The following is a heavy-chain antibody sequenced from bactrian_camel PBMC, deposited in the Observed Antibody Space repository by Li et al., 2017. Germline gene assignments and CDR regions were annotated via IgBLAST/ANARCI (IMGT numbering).Heavy chain of an antibody. D-gene: IGHD5*01. J-gene: IGHJ4*01. CDR3: AGIPRGYGTWGTDERNY. V-gene: IGHV3S54*01. CDR1: GNTAVTNC. Sequence: HVQLVESGGGSVQAGGSLKLSCAASGNTAVTNCMGWFRRTPGNEREAVAFVYTDGGSPWYADSVKGRFTISQDNAKYTVYLQMNDLKPSDTAMYYCAGIPRGYGTWGTDERNYWGQRTQVTVS. CDR2: VYTDGGSP.